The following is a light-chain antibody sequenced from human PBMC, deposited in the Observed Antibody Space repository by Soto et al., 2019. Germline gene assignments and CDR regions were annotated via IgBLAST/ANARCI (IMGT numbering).Light chain of an antibody. V-gene: IGKV3-15*01. J-gene: IGKJ1*01. Sequence: EIVMTQTPATLSVSPAERATLSCRASKSVSSILARYQQKPGQAPRVLIYGASTRATGIPARFSGSGSGTEFTLTISSLQSEDFAVYYCQEYNNWPRTFGQGTKVEIK. CDR2: GAS. CDR3: QEYNNWPRT. CDR1: KSVSSI.